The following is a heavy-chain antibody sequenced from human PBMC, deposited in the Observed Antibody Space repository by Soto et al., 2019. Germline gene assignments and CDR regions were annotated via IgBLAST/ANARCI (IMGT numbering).Heavy chain of an antibody. V-gene: IGHV3-33*01. CDR2: IWYDGSNK. D-gene: IGHD3-3*01. J-gene: IGHJ6*03. CDR1: GFTFSSYG. CDR3: ARESSITIFGVVTYYYYMDV. Sequence: GGSLRLSCAASGFTFSSYGMHWVRQAPGKGLEWVAVIWYDGSNKYYADSVKGRFTISRDNSKNTLYLQMNSLRAEDTAVYYCARESSITIFGVVTYYYYMDVWGKGTTVTVSS.